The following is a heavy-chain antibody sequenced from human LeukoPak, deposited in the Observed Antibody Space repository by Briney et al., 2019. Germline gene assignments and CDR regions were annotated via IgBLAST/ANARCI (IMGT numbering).Heavy chain of an antibody. J-gene: IGHJ4*02. CDR2: IFYSGST. CDR3: ARTRGYSYARFDS. Sequence: SSETLSLTCTVSGGSISTYYWSWIRQPPGKGLEWVGYIFYSGSTNYNPSLKSRVTISVDTSKNQFSLKLSSVTAADTAVYYCARTRGYSYARFDSWGQGTLVTVSS. CDR1: GGSISTYY. D-gene: IGHD5-18*01. V-gene: IGHV4-59*08.